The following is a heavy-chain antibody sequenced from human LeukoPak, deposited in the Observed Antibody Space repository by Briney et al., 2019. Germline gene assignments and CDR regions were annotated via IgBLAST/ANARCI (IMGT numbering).Heavy chain of an antibody. J-gene: IGHJ4*02. D-gene: IGHD2-2*01. Sequence: GGSLRLSCAASGFTLNKYWMHWVRQAPGKGLVWVSRINIDGSSISYADPVRGRFTISRDNAKNTLYLQMNNLRAEDTAVYYCTRIPADQTFFDFWGQGTLVTVSS. V-gene: IGHV3-74*01. CDR2: INIDGSSI. CDR3: TRIPADQTFFDF. CDR1: GFTLNKYW.